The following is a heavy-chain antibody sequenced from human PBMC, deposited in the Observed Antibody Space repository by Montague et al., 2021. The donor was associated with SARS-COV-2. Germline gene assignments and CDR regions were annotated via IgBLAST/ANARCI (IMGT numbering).Heavy chain of an antibody. CDR1: GYDFSNYW. CDR2: VFPCDSET. J-gene: IGHJ2*01. V-gene: IGHV5-51*01. CDR3: ARRRFANWYLDL. Sequence: QSGAEVKKPGESLRISCQGFGYDFSNYWIAWVRQMPGKGLEVMGVVFPCDSETRYSPSFEGQVSISADRSINTAYMQWSSLKTSDTAIYYCARRRFANWYLDLWGRGTLVTVSS.